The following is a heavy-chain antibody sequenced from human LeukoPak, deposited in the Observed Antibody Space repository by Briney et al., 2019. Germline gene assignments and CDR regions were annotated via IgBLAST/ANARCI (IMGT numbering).Heavy chain of an antibody. CDR3: ARFHSGPSGWYVLWYFDL. V-gene: IGHV4-4*09. CDR2: IYNSEST. J-gene: IGHJ2*01. Sequence: SETLSLTCTVSGGSVSSYYWSWIRQPPGKGLEWIGYIYNSESTNYNSSLKSRVTMSVETSKNQFFLKLSSVTAADTAVYYCARFHSGPSGWYVLWYFDLWGRGTLVTVSS. D-gene: IGHD6-19*01. CDR1: GGSVSSYY.